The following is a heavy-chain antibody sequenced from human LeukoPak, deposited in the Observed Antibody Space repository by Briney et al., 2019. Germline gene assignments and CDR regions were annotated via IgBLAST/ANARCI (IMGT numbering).Heavy chain of an antibody. CDR3: AKGGVTMVRGADHFDY. J-gene: IGHJ4*02. CDR2: ISGSGGST. V-gene: IGHV3-23*01. CDR1: GFTFSSYA. D-gene: IGHD3-10*01. Sequence: GGSLRLSCAASGFTFSSYAMSWVRQAPGKGLEWVSAISGSGGSTYYADSVKGRFTISRDNSKNTLYLQMNSLRAEDPAVYYCAKGGVTMVRGADHFDYWGQGTLVTVSS.